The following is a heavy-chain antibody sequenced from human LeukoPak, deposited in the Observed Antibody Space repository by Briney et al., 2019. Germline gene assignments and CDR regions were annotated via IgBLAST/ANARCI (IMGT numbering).Heavy chain of an antibody. D-gene: IGHD5-12*01. CDR3: ARRRGYSNKEAFDY. CDR2: VYHSGNT. J-gene: IGHJ4*02. V-gene: IGHV4-59*08. CDR1: GVSINSHY. Sequence: PSETLSLTCTVSGVSINSHYWNWIRQPPGEGLEWIGYVYHSGNTNYNPSLKSRVTISLDTSKNQFSLRLSSVTAADTAVYYCARRRGYSNKEAFDYWGQGTLVTVSS.